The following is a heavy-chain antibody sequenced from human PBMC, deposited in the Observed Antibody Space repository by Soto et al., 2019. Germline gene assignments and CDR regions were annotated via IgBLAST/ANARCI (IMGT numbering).Heavy chain of an antibody. Sequence: QVQLQESGPGLVKPSQTLSLTCTVSGGSISSGGYYWSWIRQHPGKGLEWIGYIYYSGSTYYNPSLKSRVTISVDTSKNQFSLKLSSVTAADTAVYYCVRSQRDDFWSDIHAAFDIWGQGTMVTVSS. CDR3: VRSQRDDFWSDIHAAFDI. CDR1: GGSISSGGYY. D-gene: IGHD3-3*01. CDR2: IYYSGST. J-gene: IGHJ3*02. V-gene: IGHV4-31*03.